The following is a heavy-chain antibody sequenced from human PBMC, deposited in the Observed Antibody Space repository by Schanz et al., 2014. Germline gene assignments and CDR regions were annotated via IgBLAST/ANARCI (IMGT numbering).Heavy chain of an antibody. CDR3: ARSAGRDFWSGYYTRFDY. J-gene: IGHJ4*02. Sequence: QVQLQESGPGLVKPSQTLSLTCTVSGGSISSGGYYWSWIRQHPGKGLEWIGYVLYSGSTHYNPSLKSRVSISVDTSKNQLSLKLSSVTAADTAVYYCARSAGRDFWSGYYTRFDYWGQGTLVTVSS. V-gene: IGHV4-31*03. CDR1: GGSISSGGYY. CDR2: VLYSGST. D-gene: IGHD3-3*01.